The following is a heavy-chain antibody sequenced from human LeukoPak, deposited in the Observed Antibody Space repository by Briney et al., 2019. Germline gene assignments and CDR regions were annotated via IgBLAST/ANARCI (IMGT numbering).Heavy chain of an antibody. CDR1: GGSISSSSYY. J-gene: IGHJ4*02. V-gene: IGHV4-39*01. CDR2: IFYSGST. CDR3: ARSTVTTWVGDFDY. Sequence: PSETLSLTCTVSGGSISSSSYYWGWIRQPPGKGLEWIGSIFYSGSTHYNPSLQSRVTISVDTSKNQFSLKLSSVTAADTAVYYCARSTVTTWVGDFDYWGQGTLVTVSS. D-gene: IGHD4-17*01.